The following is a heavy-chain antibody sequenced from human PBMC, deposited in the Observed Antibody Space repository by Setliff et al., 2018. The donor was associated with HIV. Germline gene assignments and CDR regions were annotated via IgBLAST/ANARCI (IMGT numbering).Heavy chain of an antibody. D-gene: IGHD4-17*01. Sequence: GGSLRLSCAASGFTVSSNYMSWVRQAPGKGLEYVSAISSNGGSTYYADSVKGRFTISRDNSKNTLYLQMSSLRAEDTAVYYCVKARVDGDYYYYYYMDVWGKGTTVTVSS. CDR2: ISSNGGST. CDR1: GFTVSSNY. CDR3: VKARVDGDYYYYYYMDV. J-gene: IGHJ6*03. V-gene: IGHV3-64D*09.